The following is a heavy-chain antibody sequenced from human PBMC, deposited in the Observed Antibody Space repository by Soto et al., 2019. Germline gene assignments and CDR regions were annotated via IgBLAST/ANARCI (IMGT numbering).Heavy chain of an antibody. V-gene: IGHV1-46*01. D-gene: IGHD6-19*01. J-gene: IGHJ5*02. CDR3: ARDLLAVARTNWFDP. CDR1: GYTFTSYY. Sequence: ASVKVSCKASGYTFTSYYMHWVRQAPGQGLEWMGIISPSGGSTSYAQKFQGRVTMTRDTSTSTVYMELSSLRSEDTAVYYCARDLLAVARTNWFDPWGQGTLVTVSS. CDR2: ISPSGGST.